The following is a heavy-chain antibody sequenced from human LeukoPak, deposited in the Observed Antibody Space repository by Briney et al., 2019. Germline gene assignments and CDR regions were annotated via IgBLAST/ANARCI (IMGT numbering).Heavy chain of an antibody. CDR3: TAEVYRGHVYSYYYGMDV. CDR2: IVVGSDST. D-gene: IGHD5-12*01. V-gene: IGHV1-58*01. CDR1: GFTFSNSA. J-gene: IGHJ6*02. Sequence: SVKVSCKASGFTFSNSAFQWVRQARGQRLEWIGWIVVGSDSTKYAQKFQERVSITRDMSTSTAYMELSSLRSEDTAVYYCTAEVYRGHVYSYYYGMDVWGQGTTVTVSS.